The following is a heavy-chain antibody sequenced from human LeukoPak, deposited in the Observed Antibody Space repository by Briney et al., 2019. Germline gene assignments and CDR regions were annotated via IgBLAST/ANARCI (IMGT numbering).Heavy chain of an antibody. J-gene: IGHJ3*02. D-gene: IGHD3-22*01. V-gene: IGHV5-10-1*01. CDR3: ASCPYYYDSSGPDAFDI. CDR2: IDPSDSYT. CDR1: GYSFTSYW. Sequence: GESLKISCKGSGYSFTSYWISWVRQMPGKGLEWMGRIDPSDSYTNYSPSFQGHVTISADKSISTAYLQWSSLKASDTAMYYCASCPYYYDSSGPDAFDIWGQGTMVTVSS.